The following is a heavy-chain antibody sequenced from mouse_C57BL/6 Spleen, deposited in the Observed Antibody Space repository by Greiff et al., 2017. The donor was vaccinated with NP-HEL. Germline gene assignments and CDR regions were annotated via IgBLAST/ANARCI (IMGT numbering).Heavy chain of an antibody. CDR2: IYPGDGDT. CDR1: GYAFSSSW. J-gene: IGHJ3*01. Sequence: QVQLKESGPELVKPGASVKISCKASGYAFSSSWMNWVKQRPGKGLEWIGRIYPGDGDTNYNGKFKGKATLTADKSSSTAYMQLSSLTSEDSAVYFGVRDYGSRYFADWGQGTLVTVSA. D-gene: IGHD1-1*01. V-gene: IGHV1-82*01. CDR3: VRDYGSRYFAD.